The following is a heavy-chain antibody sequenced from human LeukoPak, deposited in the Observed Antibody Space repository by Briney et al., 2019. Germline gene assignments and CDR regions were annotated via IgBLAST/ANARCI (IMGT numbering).Heavy chain of an antibody. J-gene: IGHJ3*02. D-gene: IGHD1-26*01. V-gene: IGHV4-30-2*01. Sequence: SETLSLTCTVSGGSISSGGYYWSWIRQPPGKGLEWIGYIYHSGSTYYNPSLKSRVTISVDRSKNQFSLKLSSVTAADTAVYYCARGRVGADAFDIWGQGTMVTVSS. CDR2: IYHSGST. CDR1: GGSISSGGYY. CDR3: ARGRVGADAFDI.